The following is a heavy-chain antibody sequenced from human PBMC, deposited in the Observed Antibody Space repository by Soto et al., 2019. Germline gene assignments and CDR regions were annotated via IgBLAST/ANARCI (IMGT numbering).Heavy chain of an antibody. J-gene: IGHJ4*02. D-gene: IGHD3-10*01. CDR3: ANVMTMVRGVITEDY. CDR1: GFTFSSYG. Sequence: GGSLRLSCAASGFTFSSYGMHWVRQAPGKGLEWVAVISYDGSNKYYADSVKGRFTISRDNSKNTLYLQMNSLRAEDTAVYYCANVMTMVRGVITEDYWGQGTLVTVSS. V-gene: IGHV3-30*18. CDR2: ISYDGSNK.